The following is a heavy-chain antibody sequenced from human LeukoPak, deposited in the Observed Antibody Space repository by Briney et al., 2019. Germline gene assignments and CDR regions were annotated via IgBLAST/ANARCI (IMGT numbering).Heavy chain of an antibody. D-gene: IGHD6-13*01. CDR1: GFTFTTYA. V-gene: IGHV3-23*01. Sequence: PGGSLRLSCAASGFTFTTYAMSWVRQAPGKGLEWVSGISGSGSSTYYADSVKGRFTISRDNSKNSLYLQMNSLRAEDTAVYYCARASQQLVRSPPGDWGQGTLVTVSS. CDR3: ARASQQLVRSPPGD. CDR2: ISGSGSST. J-gene: IGHJ4*02.